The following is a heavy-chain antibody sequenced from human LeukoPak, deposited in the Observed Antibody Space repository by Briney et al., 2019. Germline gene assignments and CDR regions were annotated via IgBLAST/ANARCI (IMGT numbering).Heavy chain of an antibody. D-gene: IGHD6-19*01. V-gene: IGHV3-23*01. CDR2: VSAGGYT. Sequence: GGSLRLSCVASGFSFSDYTMSWVRQAPGKGLDWVSSVSAGGYTYYADSVKGRFTISRDNSKNTLYLQMNSLSAEDTAIYYCAKGHSSGWLPAHWGQGTLVTVSS. CDR3: AKGHSSGWLPAH. J-gene: IGHJ4*02. CDR1: GFSFSDYT.